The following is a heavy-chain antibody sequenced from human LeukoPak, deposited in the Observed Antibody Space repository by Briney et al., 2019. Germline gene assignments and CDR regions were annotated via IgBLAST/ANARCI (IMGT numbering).Heavy chain of an antibody. J-gene: IGHJ5*02. Sequence: SETLSLTCAVYGGSFSGYYWSWIRQPPGKGLEWIGEINHTGSTNYNPSLKSRVTISVDTSKNQFSLRLSSVTAADTAVFYCARGLRYYKSIVVVTPKFDPWGQGTLVTVSS. CDR1: GGSFSGYY. CDR3: ARGLRYYKSIVVVTPKFDP. CDR2: INHTGST. V-gene: IGHV4-34*01. D-gene: IGHD2-21*02.